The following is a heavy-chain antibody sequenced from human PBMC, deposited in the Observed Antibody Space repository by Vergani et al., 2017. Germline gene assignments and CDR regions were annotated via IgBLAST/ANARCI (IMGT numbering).Heavy chain of an antibody. V-gene: IGHV1-69*18. CDR2: IIPIFGTA. J-gene: IGHJ4*02. CDR1: GGTFSSYA. CDR3: AKVGYYYDSSGYYLIDY. Sequence: QVQLVQSGAEVKKPGSSVKVSCKASGGTFSSYAISWVRQAPGQGLEWMGRIIPIFGTANYAQKFQGRVTITADESTSTAYMELSSLRPEDTAVYYCAKVGYYYDSSGYYLIDYWGQGTLVTVSS. D-gene: IGHD3-22*01.